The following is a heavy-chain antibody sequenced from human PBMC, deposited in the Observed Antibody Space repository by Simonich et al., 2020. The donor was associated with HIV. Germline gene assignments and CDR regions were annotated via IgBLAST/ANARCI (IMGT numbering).Heavy chain of an antibody. CDR1: GFTFSSYA. Sequence: EVQLLESGGGLVQPGGSLRLSCAASGFTFSSYAMSWVRQAPGKRLEEVSAIRGSGSSTYYADSVKGRFTISRDNSKNTLYLQMNSLRAEDTAVYYCAKDRYYNFWSGYYDYWGQGTLVTVSS. J-gene: IGHJ4*02. V-gene: IGHV3-23*01. CDR3: AKDRYYNFWSGYYDY. CDR2: IRGSGSST. D-gene: IGHD3-3*01.